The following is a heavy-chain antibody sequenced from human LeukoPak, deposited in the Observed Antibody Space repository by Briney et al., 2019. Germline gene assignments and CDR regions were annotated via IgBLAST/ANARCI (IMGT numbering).Heavy chain of an antibody. V-gene: IGHV1-8*02. D-gene: IGHD4-23*01. CDR1: GGTFSSYA. J-gene: IGHJ4*02. CDR2: MNPNSGNT. CDR3: ARVNGGKSHFDY. Sequence: ASVKVSCKASGGTFSSYAISWVRQAPGQGLEWMGWMNPNSGNTGYAQKFQGRVTMTRNTSISTAYMELSSLRSEDTAVYYCARVNGGKSHFDYWGQGTLVTVSS.